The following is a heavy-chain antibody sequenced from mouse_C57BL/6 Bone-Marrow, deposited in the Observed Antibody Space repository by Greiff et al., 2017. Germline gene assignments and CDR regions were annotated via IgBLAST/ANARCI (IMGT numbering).Heavy chain of an antibody. CDR2: IDPENGDT. V-gene: IGHV14-4*01. CDR1: GFNIKDDY. D-gene: IGHD2-3*01. Sequence: VQLQQSGAELVRPGASVKLSCTASGFNIKDDYMHWVKQRPEQGLEWIGWIDPENGDTEYASKFQGKATITADTSSNTAYLQLSSLTSEDTAVYYCTRNDGYYRAWCAYWGQGTLVTVSA. CDR3: TRNDGYYRAWCAY. J-gene: IGHJ3*01.